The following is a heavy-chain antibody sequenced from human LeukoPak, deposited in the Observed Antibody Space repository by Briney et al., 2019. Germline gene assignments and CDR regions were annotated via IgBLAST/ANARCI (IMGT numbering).Heavy chain of an antibody. Sequence: GGSLRLSCTASGVSFSNHYMRWIPHAPGEGLGRGSNINEDGSNKWHLGSVKGRFTVPRDNARNSLYLQMNSLRVEDTAVYYCTRVIVAVPGYFDYFDFWGQGVLVTVSS. CDR3: TRVIVAVPGYFDYFDF. CDR1: GVSFSNHY. V-gene: IGHV3-7*01. D-gene: IGHD6-19*01. J-gene: IGHJ4*02. CDR2: INEDGSNK.